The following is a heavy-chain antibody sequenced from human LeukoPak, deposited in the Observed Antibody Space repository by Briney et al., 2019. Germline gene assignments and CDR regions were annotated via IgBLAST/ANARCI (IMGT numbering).Heavy chain of an antibody. CDR1: GGSISNYF. Sequence: PSETLSLTCSVSGGSISNYFWTWIRQPPGKGLEWIVYIYSSGSTYYNPSLKSRVTISVDTSKNRFSLKLSTVTAADTAVYYCARRPTGDPKFDYWGQGTLVTVSS. J-gene: IGHJ4*02. V-gene: IGHV4-59*08. CDR3: ARRPTGDPKFDY. D-gene: IGHD7-27*01. CDR2: IYSSGST.